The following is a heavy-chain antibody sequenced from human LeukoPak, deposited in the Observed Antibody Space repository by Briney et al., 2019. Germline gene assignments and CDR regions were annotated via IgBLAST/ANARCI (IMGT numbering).Heavy chain of an antibody. J-gene: IGHJ4*02. CDR1: GTSISSGAYS. Sequence: SETLSLTCTVSGTSISSGAYSWSWVRQHPGKGLEWIAYIYYSGNTYYNPSLKRRVTISVDTSKNQFSLKLSSVTAADTAVYYCATGFRGYSEYDYWGQGTLVTVSS. D-gene: IGHD5-18*01. CDR3: ATGFRGYSEYDY. CDR2: IYYSGNT. V-gene: IGHV4-31*03.